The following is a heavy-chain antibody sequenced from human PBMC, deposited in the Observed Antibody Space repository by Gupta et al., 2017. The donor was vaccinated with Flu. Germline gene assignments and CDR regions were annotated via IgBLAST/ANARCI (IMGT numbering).Heavy chain of an antibody. J-gene: IGHJ5*02. Sequence: QVQLQQWGAGLSRLSATLSLTCGVYSGSFSGYSWSWIRQPPGKGLEWIGEIIHGRGTNFNPSLKSRVSISVDTSKKQFSLKMTSLTAADTAVYYCARGVSWFDPWGQGTLVTVSS. CDR3: ARGVSWFDP. CDR1: SGSFSGYS. V-gene: IGHV4-34*01. CDR2: IIHGRGT.